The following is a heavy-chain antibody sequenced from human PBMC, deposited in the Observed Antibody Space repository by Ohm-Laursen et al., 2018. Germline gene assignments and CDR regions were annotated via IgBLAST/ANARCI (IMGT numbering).Heavy chain of an antibody. CDR3: ARDGSGWYSH. CDR1: GESISGYY. Sequence: SETLSLTCPASGESISGYYWNWIRLPAGKGLEWIGRIYSSGNTIYNPSLKSRVTMSVDTSKNQFSLKLNSVTAADTAVYYCARDGSGWYSHWGQETLVTVSS. V-gene: IGHV4-4*07. J-gene: IGHJ4*02. D-gene: IGHD6-19*01. CDR2: IYSSGNT.